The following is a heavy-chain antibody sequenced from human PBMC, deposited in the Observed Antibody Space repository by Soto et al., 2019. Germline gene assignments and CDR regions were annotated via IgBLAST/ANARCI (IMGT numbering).Heavy chain of an antibody. D-gene: IGHD5-12*01. J-gene: IGHJ4*02. CDR2: INHSGST. Sequence: SETLSLTCAVYGGSFRGYYLSWIRQPPGTGLEWIGEINHSGSTNYNPSLKSRVTISVDASRNQFSLKLSSVTAADTAVYYCARNPKMATIPDYWGQGTPVTVSS. V-gene: IGHV4-34*01. CDR3: ARNPKMATIPDY. CDR1: GGSFRGYY.